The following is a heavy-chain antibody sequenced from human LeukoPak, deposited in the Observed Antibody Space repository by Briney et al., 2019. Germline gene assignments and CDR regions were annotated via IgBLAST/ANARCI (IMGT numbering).Heavy chain of an antibody. D-gene: IGHD6-13*01. J-gene: IGHJ4*02. CDR1: GFTFSGSA. CDR3: TTTAAGTNHY. CDR2: TSYDESNK. Sequence: GGSLRLSCAASGFTFSGSAMHWVRQASGKGLEWVALTSYDESNKRYADSVKGRYTISRDNSKNTLYLQMNSLRVEDTAVYYCTTTAAGTNHYWGQGTLVTVSS. V-gene: IGHV3-30-3*01.